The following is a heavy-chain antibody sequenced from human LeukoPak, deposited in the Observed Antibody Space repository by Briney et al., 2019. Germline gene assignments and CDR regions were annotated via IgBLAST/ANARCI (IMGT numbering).Heavy chain of an antibody. D-gene: IGHD3-10*01. CDR2: IFHGWST. Sequence: PSETLSLTCAASGYSISSGYYWGWIRQPPGKGLDWIGSIFHGWSTYYNPSLKSRVNMSVDTSKNQISLKLSSVTAADTAVYYCARASGSYGSGSYYYYGMDVWGKGTTVTVSS. CDR1: GYSISSGYY. J-gene: IGHJ6*04. V-gene: IGHV4-38-2*01. CDR3: ARASGSYGSGSYYYYGMDV.